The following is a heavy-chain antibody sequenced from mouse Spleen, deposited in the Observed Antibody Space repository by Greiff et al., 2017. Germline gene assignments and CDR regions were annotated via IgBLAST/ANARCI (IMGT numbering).Heavy chain of an antibody. D-gene: IGHD1-1*01. CDR3: AGVYYGSSYAMDY. CDR1: GYTFTSYY. J-gene: IGHJ4*01. CDR2: IDPENGNT. Sequence: VQLQQPGTELVKPGASVKLSCKASGYTFTSYYMHWVKQRPEQGLEWIGWIDPENGNTIYDPKFQGKASITADTSSNTAYLQLSSLTSEDTAVYYCAGVYYGSSYAMDYWGQGTSVTVSS. V-gene: IGHV14-1*02.